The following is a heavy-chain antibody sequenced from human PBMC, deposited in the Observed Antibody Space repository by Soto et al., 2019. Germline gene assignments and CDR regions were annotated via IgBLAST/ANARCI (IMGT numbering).Heavy chain of an antibody. CDR3: ARTIVATITAYYYYYMDV. CDR2: ISSSSSSTI. J-gene: IGHJ6*03. CDR1: GFTFSSYS. D-gene: IGHD5-12*01. V-gene: IGHV3-48*01. Sequence: GGSLRLSCAASGFTFSSYSMNWVRQAPGKGLEWVSYISSSSSSTIYYADSVKGRFTISRDNAKNSLYLQMNSLRAEDTAVYYCARTIVATITAYYYYYMDVWGKGTTVTVSS.